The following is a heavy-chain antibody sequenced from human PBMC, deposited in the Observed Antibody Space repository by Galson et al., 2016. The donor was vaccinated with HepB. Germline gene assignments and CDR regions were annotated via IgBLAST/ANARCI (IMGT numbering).Heavy chain of an antibody. D-gene: IGHD2-2*01. CDR1: GGSISSYS. CDR3: ARRSYCSSSSCYDAFDI. CDR2: IYYSGST. Sequence: SETLSLTCTVSGGSISSYSWSWIRQPPGKGLEWIGYIYYSGSTNYNPSLKSRVTVSVDTSKNQFSLKLRSVTAADTAGYYCARRSYCSSSSCYDAFDIWGQGTKVTVSS. V-gene: IGHV4-59*01. J-gene: IGHJ3*02.